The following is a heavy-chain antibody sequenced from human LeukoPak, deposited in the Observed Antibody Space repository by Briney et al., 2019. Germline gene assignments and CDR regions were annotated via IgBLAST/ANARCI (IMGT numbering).Heavy chain of an antibody. J-gene: IGHJ6*02. D-gene: IGHD3-10*01. CDR3: ARDMVRGVNMHNSYYYYYYYGMDV. CDR1: GFTFSSYA. V-gene: IGHV3-23*01. Sequence: GGSLRLSCAASGFTFSSYAMSWVRQAPGKGLEWVSAISGSGGSTYYADSVKGRFTISRDNSKNTLYLQMNSLRAEDTAVYYCARDMVRGVNMHNSYYYYYYYGMDVWGQGTLVTVSS. CDR2: ISGSGGST.